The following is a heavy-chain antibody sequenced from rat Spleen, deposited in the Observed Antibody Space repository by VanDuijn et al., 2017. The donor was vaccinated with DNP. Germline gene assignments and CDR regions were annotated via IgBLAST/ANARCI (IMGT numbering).Heavy chain of an antibody. V-gene: IGHV5-29*01. CDR1: GFTFSNYG. CDR2: ISHDGSTT. J-gene: IGHJ2*01. Sequence: EVQLVESGGVLVQPGRSLKLSCAASGFTFSNYGMAWICQTPTKGLEWVATISHDGSTTFYRDPVQGRFTISRDNAKNILYLQMDSLRSEDKATYYCTRGTPAAYWGQGVMVTVSS. CDR3: TRGTPAAY.